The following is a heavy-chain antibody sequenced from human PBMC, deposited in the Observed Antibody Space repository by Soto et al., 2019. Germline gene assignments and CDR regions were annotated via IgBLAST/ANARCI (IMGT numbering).Heavy chain of an antibody. CDR3: ARVRRGGYYDSSGLTQSQSDY. V-gene: IGHV1-18*04. Sequence: ASVKVSCKASGYTFTSYYIHWVRQAPGQGLEWMGWISAYNGNTNYAQKLQGRVTMTADASTSTAYMELSRLRSEETAVYYCARVRRGGYYDSSGLTQSQSDYWGQGTLVTVSS. CDR2: ISAYNGNT. J-gene: IGHJ4*02. D-gene: IGHD3-22*01. CDR1: GYTFTSYY.